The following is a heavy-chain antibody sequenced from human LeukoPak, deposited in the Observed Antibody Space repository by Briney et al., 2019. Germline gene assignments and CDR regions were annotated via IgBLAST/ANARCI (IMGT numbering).Heavy chain of an antibody. D-gene: IGHD2-8*01. CDR1: GYTFTGYY. CDR2: IDPKSGGT. Sequence: ASVKVSCKASGYTFTGYYLHWVRQAPGQGLEWVGRIDPKSGGTIYAQKFQGRVTMTRDTSISTAYMEFSSLTSDDTAVYFCARDSRVSADYWGQGTLVTVPS. V-gene: IGHV1-2*06. J-gene: IGHJ4*02. CDR3: ARDSRVSADY.